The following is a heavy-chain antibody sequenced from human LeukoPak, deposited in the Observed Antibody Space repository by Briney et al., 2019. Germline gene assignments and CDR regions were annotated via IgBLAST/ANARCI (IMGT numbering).Heavy chain of an antibody. V-gene: IGHV3-48*01. D-gene: IGHD3-3*01. J-gene: IGHJ6*03. CDR2: IGIDSGNT. Sequence: GGSLRLSCTASGFPFIEYSMNWVRQVPGKGLEWIAYIGIDSGNTKYADSVRGRFTISADKTKNSLYLQMNSLRVDDTAVYYCARGGTIFSRDYYYYMDVWGKGTTVTVSS. CDR1: GFPFIEYS. CDR3: ARGGTIFSRDYYYYMDV.